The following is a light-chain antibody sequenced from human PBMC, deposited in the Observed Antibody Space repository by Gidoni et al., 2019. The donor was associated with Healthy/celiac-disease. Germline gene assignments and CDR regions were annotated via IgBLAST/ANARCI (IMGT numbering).Light chain of an antibody. CDR3: QQLNRSPLT. Sequence: IQFTQSPSFLSASVRDRVTIPCLAIQGISSYLAWYQQKPGKAPKLLIYAASTLQSGVPSRFSGSGSGTEFTLKISRLQAEDAATYYCQQLNRSPLTFGGGTKVEIK. CDR2: AAS. J-gene: IGKJ4*01. CDR1: QGISSY. V-gene: IGKV1-9*01.